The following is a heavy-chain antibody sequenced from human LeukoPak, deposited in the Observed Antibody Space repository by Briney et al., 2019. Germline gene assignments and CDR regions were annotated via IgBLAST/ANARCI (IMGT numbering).Heavy chain of an antibody. CDR2: ISYDGSNK. Sequence: GRSLRLSCAASGFTLSSYGMHWVRQAPGKGLEWGAVISYDGSNKYYADSVKGRFTISRDNSKNTLYLQMNSLRAEDTAVYYCAKVHGYSYGRFDYWGQGTLVTVSS. CDR3: AKVHGYSYGRFDY. CDR1: GFTLSSYG. V-gene: IGHV3-30*18. D-gene: IGHD5-18*01. J-gene: IGHJ4*02.